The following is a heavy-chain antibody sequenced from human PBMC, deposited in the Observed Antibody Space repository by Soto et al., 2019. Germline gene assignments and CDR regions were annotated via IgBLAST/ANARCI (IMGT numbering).Heavy chain of an antibody. J-gene: IGHJ4*02. CDR2: INPNRGAT. CDR1: GYSITGYY. CDR3: ARVAVSGTIDY. Sequence: QVQLVQSGAEVKKPGASVRVSCKASGYSITGYYLDWVRQAPGHGLEWMGWINPNRGATDYAQKFQGRVTLTRDTSINTAYMELSSLTSDDTAVYYCARVAVSGTIDYWGQGTLVTVS. V-gene: IGHV1-2*02. D-gene: IGHD6-19*01.